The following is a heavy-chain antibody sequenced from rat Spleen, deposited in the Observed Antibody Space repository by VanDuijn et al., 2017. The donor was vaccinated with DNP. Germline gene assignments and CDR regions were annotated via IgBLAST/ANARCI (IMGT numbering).Heavy chain of an antibody. CDR3: ASHGGYSYYWYFDF. CDR2: INYDGSNT. V-gene: IGHV5-7*01. J-gene: IGHJ1*01. CDR1: GFTFSDYN. D-gene: IGHD1-11*01. Sequence: EVQLVESGGGLVQPGRSLKLSCAASGFTFSDYNMAWVRQAPKKGLEWVASINYDGSNTYYRDSVKGRFTISRSNARSTLYLQMDSLRSEDTATYYCASHGGYSYYWYFDFWGPGTMVTVSS.